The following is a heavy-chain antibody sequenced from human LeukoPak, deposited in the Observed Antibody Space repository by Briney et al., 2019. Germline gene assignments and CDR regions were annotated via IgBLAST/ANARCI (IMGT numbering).Heavy chain of an antibody. Sequence: PGGSLRLSCAASGLTFSSYWMTWVRQAPGKGLEWVANIKQDGTAKYYVDSVKGRFTISRDNAKNSLYLQMNSLRAEDTAVYYCARGWFDCWGQGTLVTVSS. J-gene: IGHJ4*02. CDR2: IKQDGTAK. V-gene: IGHV3-7*04. CDR3: ARGWFDC. CDR1: GLTFSSYW. D-gene: IGHD5-24*01.